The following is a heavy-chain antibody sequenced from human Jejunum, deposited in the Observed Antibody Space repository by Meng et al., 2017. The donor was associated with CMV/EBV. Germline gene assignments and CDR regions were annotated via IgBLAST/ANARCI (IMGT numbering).Heavy chain of an antibody. D-gene: IGHD3-3*01. CDR2: IHDTGST. V-gene: IGHV4-30-4*08. Sequence: VLLQESGQGSVKPSPSLSLPRSCSGGSIGSGDYYWSGIRQPPGKGLEWIGYIHDTGSTSHNPSLKSRVDISLGTSKNQFSLTLNSVTAEDTAVYFCARGSIFVSFDSWGQGTLVTVSS. CDR1: GGSIGSGDYY. J-gene: IGHJ4*02. CDR3: ARGSIFVSFDS.